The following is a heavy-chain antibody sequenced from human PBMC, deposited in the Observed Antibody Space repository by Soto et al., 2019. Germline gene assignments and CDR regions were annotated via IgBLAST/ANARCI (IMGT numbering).Heavy chain of an antibody. Sequence: EVQLVESGGDLVQPGGSLRLSCAVSGFTVSSYYMTWVRQAPGKGLECVSVMYTGANTYYADSVKGSFTISRDNSKNTLNVQMTSFSANDTAVYYCAREGGSWNYLYPPLAYWGQGTLVTVSS. CDR3: AREGGSWNYLYPPLAY. J-gene: IGHJ4*02. V-gene: IGHV3-66*01. D-gene: IGHD3-10*01. CDR2: MYTGANT. CDR1: GFTVSSYY.